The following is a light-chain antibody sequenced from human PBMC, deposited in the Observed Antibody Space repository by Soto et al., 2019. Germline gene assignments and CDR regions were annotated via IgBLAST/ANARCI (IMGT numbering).Light chain of an antibody. CDR3: GAWDNNLSGFV. CDR2: ESN. Sequence: QSVLTQPPSVSAAPGQKVTISCSGSSSNIGNNYVSWYQQLPGTAPKLLIYESNRRPLGIPDRFSGSKSGTSATLGITGLQTGDEADYYCGAWDNNLSGFVFGTGTKLTVL. V-gene: IGLV1-51*02. CDR1: SSNIGNNY. J-gene: IGLJ1*01.